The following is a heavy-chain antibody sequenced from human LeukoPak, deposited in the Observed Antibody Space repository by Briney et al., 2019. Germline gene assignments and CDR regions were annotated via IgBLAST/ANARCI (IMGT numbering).Heavy chain of an antibody. J-gene: IGHJ6*03. CDR3: AGTMIRGVIGSYYYYMDV. D-gene: IGHD3-10*01. CDR2: INYSGST. Sequence: SETLSLTCTVSGGSISSSSYYWGWIRQPPGTGLEWIGSINYSGSTYYNPSLRSRVTMSVDTSKNQFSLKLSSVTAADTAVYYCAGTMIRGVIGSYYYYMDVRGKGTTVTVSS. V-gene: IGHV4-39*01. CDR1: GGSISSSSYY.